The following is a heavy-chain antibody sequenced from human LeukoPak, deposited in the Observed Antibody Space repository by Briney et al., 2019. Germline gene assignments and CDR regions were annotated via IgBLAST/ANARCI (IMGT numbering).Heavy chain of an antibody. CDR2: IYYSGST. D-gene: IGHD6-13*01. CDR1: GGSISSYY. J-gene: IGHJ4*02. V-gene: IGHV4-59*01. CDR3: AKDLALQAGYYFDY. Sequence: SETLSLTCTVSGGSISSYYWSWIRQPPGKGLEWIGYIYYSGSTNYNPSLKSRVTISVDTSKNQFSLKLSSVTAADTAVYYCAKDLALQAGYYFDYWGQGTLVTVSS.